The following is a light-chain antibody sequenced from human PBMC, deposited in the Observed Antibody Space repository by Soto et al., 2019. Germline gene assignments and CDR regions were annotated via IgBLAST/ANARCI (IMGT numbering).Light chain of an antibody. V-gene: IGKV1-39*01. J-gene: IGKJ2*01. Sequence: DIQMTQSPSSLSASVGDRVTITCRASQSISSYLNWYQQKPGKAPKLLIYAASSLQSGVPSRFSGSGSGTDFTLTISSLQPEDFATYYCQKYNDYSTFGQGTKVDIK. CDR2: AAS. CDR1: QSISSY. CDR3: QKYNDYST.